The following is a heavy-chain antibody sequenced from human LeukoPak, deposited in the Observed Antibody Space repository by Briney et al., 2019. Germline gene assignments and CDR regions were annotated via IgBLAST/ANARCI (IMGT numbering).Heavy chain of an antibody. J-gene: IGHJ4*02. CDR2: VHLSGAT. CDR1: GGSITTTNW. D-gene: IGHD1-26*01. Sequence: TSGTLSLTCAVSGGSITTTNWWSWVRQPPGKGLEWIGEVHLSGATNYNPSLESRVSMSIDKSKNHLSLEVTSVTGADTAIYYCTRESGAFSPFGFWGQGTLLTVSS. V-gene: IGHV4-4*02. CDR3: TRESGAFSPFGF.